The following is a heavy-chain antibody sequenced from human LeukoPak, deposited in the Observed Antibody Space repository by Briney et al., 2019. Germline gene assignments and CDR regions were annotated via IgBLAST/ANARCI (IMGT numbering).Heavy chain of an antibody. V-gene: IGHV7-4-1*02. D-gene: IGHD4-23*01. CDR3: ARDRVSDY. CDR2: INTNTGNP. CDR1: GYRFNTFA. J-gene: IGHJ4*02. Sequence: GASVQVSCKASGYRFNTFALNWVRQAPGQGLEWMGWINTNTGNPTYAQGFTGRFVFSLDTSVSTAFLQISSLKAEDTAVYYCARDRVSDYWGQGTLVTVSS.